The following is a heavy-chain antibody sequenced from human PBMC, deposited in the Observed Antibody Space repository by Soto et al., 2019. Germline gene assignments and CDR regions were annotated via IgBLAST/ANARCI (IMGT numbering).Heavy chain of an antibody. CDR3: ASPFSTVVTPEFDS. V-gene: IGHV3-33*01. CDR2: IWNDGSNK. CDR1: GFTFSNYG. Sequence: QVQLVESGGGVVQPGRSLRLSCAASGFTFSNYGMHWVRQAPGKGLEWVAVIWNDGSNKYHADSVKGRFAISRDNSKNTLYVQINSVTADDTAIYYCASPFSTVVTPEFDSWGQGTLVPVSS. J-gene: IGHJ4*02. D-gene: IGHD2-21*02.